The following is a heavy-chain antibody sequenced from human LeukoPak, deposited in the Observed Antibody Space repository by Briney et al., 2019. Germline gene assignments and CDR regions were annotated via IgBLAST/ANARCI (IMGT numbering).Heavy chain of an antibody. J-gene: IGHJ6*03. V-gene: IGHV3-7*01. D-gene: IGHD6-19*01. CDR2: IKQDGSEK. CDR1: GFTFSSYW. CDR3: ARDRPQQWLVRGQRGYYYYMDV. Sequence: GGSLRLSCAASGFTFSSYWMTWVRQAPGMGLEWVANIKQDGSEKYYVDSVKGRFTISRDIAKNSLYLQMNSLRAEDTAVYYCARDRPQQWLVRGQRGYYYYMDVWGKGTTVTISS.